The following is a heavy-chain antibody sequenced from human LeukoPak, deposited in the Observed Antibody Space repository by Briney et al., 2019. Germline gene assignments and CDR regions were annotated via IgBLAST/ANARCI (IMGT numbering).Heavy chain of an antibody. D-gene: IGHD2-2*01. Sequence: SETLSLTCTVSGGSISSYYWSWIRQAPEKGLEWIGYISNSGSTKYNPSLKSRVTISVDTSKNYFSLRLGSVTAADTAVYYCARGVCTSTSCFAGDYGMDVWGQGTTVTVSS. CDR2: ISNSGST. CDR1: GGSISSYY. J-gene: IGHJ6*02. CDR3: ARGVCTSTSCFAGDYGMDV. V-gene: IGHV4-59*08.